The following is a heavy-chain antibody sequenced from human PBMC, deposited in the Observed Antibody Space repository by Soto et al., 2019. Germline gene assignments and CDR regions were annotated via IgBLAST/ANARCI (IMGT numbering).Heavy chain of an antibody. V-gene: IGHV5-10-1*01. D-gene: IGHD5-18*01. CDR3: ARQLAGYSYGYYYYYGMDV. Sequence: GESLKISCKGSGYSFTSYWISWVRQMPGKGLEWMGRIDPSDSYTNYSPSFQGHVTISADKSISTAYLQWSSLKASDTAMYYCARQLAGYSYGYYYYYGMDVWGQGTTVTVSS. CDR1: GYSFTSYW. J-gene: IGHJ6*02. CDR2: IDPSDSYT.